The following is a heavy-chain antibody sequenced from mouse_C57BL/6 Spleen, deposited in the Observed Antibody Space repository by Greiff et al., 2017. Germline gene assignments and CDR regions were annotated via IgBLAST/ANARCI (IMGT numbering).Heavy chain of an antibody. CDR1: GYTFTDYY. V-gene: IGHV1-26*01. Sequence: EVQLQQSGPELVKPGASVKISCKASGYTFTDYYMNGVKQSHGKSLEWIGEINPNNGGTSYNQKLKGKATLTVDKSSSTAYMELRSLTSEDSAVYYCARDGITTVGDAMDYWGQGTSVTVSS. D-gene: IGHD1-1*01. J-gene: IGHJ4*01. CDR2: INPNNGGT. CDR3: ARDGITTVGDAMDY.